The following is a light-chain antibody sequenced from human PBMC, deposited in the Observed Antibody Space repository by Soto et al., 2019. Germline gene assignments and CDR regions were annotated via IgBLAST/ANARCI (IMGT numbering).Light chain of an antibody. J-gene: IGKJ5*01. CDR2: YAS. CDR1: QSVSNN. V-gene: IGKV3-15*01. Sequence: EIMMTQSPATLSVSPGERATLSCRASQSVSNNLAWYQQKPGQAPRLLIYYASTRATGIPARFSGSGSGTDFTLTISSLQSEDFALYYCQQYNNLPPITFGQGTRLEIK. CDR3: QQYNNLPPIT.